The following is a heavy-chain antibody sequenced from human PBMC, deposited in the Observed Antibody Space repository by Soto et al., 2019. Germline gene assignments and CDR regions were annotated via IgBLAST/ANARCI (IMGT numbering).Heavy chain of an antibody. CDR3: AKDMKWGGMTTIHYFVS. CDR1: GFTVDDYA. V-gene: IGHV3-9*01. D-gene: IGHD4-17*01. J-gene: IGHJ4*02. Sequence: PGGSLRLSCVASGFTVDDYAMHWVRQAPGKGLEWVSGISANGDTIDYADSVKGRFTISRDNAKNSLFLQMNSLRPEDTALYYCAKDMKWGGMTTIHYFVSWGQGTQVTVSS. CDR2: ISANGDTI.